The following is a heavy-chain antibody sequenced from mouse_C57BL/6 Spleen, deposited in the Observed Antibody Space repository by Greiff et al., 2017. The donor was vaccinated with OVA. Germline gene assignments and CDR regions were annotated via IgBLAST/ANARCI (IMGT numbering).Heavy chain of an antibody. CDR1: GFSLTSYG. D-gene: IGHD1-1*01. CDR3: AKTPITTVVATDWYFDV. CDR2: IWRGGST. Sequence: VQLQQSGPGLVQPSQSLSITCTVSGFSLTSYGVHWVRQSPGKGLEWLGVIWRGGSTDYNAAFMSRLSITTDNSKSQVFFKMNSLQADDTAIYYCAKTPITTVVATDWYFDVWGTGTTVTVSS. J-gene: IGHJ1*03. V-gene: IGHV2-5*01.